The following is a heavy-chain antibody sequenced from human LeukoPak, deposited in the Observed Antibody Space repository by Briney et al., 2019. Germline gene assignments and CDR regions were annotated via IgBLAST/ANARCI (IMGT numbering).Heavy chain of an antibody. Sequence: GESLKISCKGSGYSFTSYWIGWVRQMPGKGLEWMGIIYPGDSDTRYSPSFQGQVTISADKSISTAYLQWSSLKASDTAMYHCARTTRGDYYYYYMDVWGKGTTVTVSS. J-gene: IGHJ6*03. V-gene: IGHV5-51*01. D-gene: IGHD1-26*01. CDR2: IYPGDSDT. CDR1: GYSFTSYW. CDR3: ARTTRGDYYYYYMDV.